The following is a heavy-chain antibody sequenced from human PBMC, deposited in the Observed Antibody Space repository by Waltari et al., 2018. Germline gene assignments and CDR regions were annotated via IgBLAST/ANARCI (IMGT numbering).Heavy chain of an antibody. CDR1: GFTFSSYA. V-gene: IGHV3-23*04. CDR3: AKDRESRGYYDFWSGYYYFDY. D-gene: IGHD3-3*01. J-gene: IGHJ4*02. CDR2: ISGSGGST. Sequence: EVQLVESGGGLVQPGGSLRLSCAATGFTFSSYAMSWVRQAPGKGLEWVSAISGSGGSTYYADAVKGRFTISRDNSKNTLYLQMNSLRAEDTAVYYCAKDRESRGYYDFWSGYYYFDYWGQGTLVTVSS.